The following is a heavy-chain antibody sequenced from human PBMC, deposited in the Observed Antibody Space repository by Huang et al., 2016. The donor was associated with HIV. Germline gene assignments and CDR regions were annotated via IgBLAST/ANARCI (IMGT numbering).Heavy chain of an antibody. CDR2: IVPRLGRD. V-gene: IGHV1-69*13. CDR3: ASGASYEIWTPYYSGWHYSMDV. D-gene: IGHD3-9*01. Sequence: QVHLVQSGAEVKKPGSSVRVSCTASGGSFKISGISWVRQAPGQGLEWLGGIVPRLGRDNYAQKMSDRVTSTARESTTTVYMDLTSLRPEDTAVYYCASGASYEIWTPYYSGWHYSMDVWGEGTTVTVSS. CDR1: GGSFKISG. J-gene: IGHJ6*03.